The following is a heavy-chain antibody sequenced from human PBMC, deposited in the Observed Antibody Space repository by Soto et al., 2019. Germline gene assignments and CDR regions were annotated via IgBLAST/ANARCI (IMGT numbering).Heavy chain of an antibody. V-gene: IGHV6-1*01. Sequence: SQTLSLTCVISRDSVSSNSAAWNWIRQSPSRGLEWLGRTYYRSKWYNDYAVSVKSRITINPDTSKNQFSLQLNSVTPEDTAVYYCARDIAARHHYYYYGMDVWGQGTTVTVSS. D-gene: IGHD6-6*01. CDR3: ARDIAARHHYYYYGMDV. CDR1: RDSVSSNSAA. CDR2: TYYRSKWYN. J-gene: IGHJ6*02.